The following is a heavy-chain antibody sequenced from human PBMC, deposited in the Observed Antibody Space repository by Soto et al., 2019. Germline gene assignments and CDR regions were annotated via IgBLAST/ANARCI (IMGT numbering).Heavy chain of an antibody. CDR2: MNSKTGNT. CDR3: ARGRGAEAYRAYYDY. CDR1: GYTFTDYD. D-gene: IGHD6-13*01. J-gene: IGHJ4*02. Sequence: QVQLVQSGAEVKKPGASVKVSCKASGYTFTDYDINWVRLATGQGLGWMGWMNSKTGNTGYAQKFQGRVTMTRDTSISTAYMELSSLRSEDTAVYYCARGRGAEAYRAYYDYWGQGALVTVSS. V-gene: IGHV1-8*01.